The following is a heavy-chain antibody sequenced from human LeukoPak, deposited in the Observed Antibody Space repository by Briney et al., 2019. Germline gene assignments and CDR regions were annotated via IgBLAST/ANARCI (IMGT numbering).Heavy chain of an antibody. V-gene: IGHV3-48*01. Sequence: GGSLRLPCAASGFTFSSYSMNWVRQAPGKGPEWVSYISSSSRTIYYADSVKGRFTISRDNAKNSLYLQMNSLRAEDTAVYYCARDRVGAYWGQGTLVTVSS. CDR1: GFTFSSYS. D-gene: IGHD1-26*01. CDR2: ISSSSRTI. J-gene: IGHJ4*02. CDR3: ARDRVGAY.